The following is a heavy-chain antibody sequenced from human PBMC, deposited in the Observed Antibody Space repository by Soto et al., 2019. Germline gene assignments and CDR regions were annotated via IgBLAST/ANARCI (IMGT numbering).Heavy chain of an antibody. CDR2: IYYSGST. CDR1: GGSISSSSYY. V-gene: IGHV4-39*01. J-gene: IGHJ5*02. D-gene: IGHD3-10*01. CDR3: ARKDTYYYGSGLFDP. Sequence: SETLSLTCTVSGGSISSSSYYWGWIRQPPGKGLEWIGSIYYSGSTYYNPSLKSRVTISVDTSKNQFSLKLSSVTAADTAVYYCARKDTYYYGSGLFDPWGQGTLVTVSS.